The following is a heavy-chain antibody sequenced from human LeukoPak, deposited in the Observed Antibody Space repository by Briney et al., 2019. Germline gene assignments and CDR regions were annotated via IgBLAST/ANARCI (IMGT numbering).Heavy chain of an antibody. V-gene: IGHV5-51*01. CDR1: GYSFATHW. J-gene: IGHJ4*02. CDR2: IYPGDSDT. Sequence: GESLKLSWKGSGYSFATHWIGWVRQMPGKGLWLMGIIYPGDSDTRYSPSFQGQVTISADKYITTAYLQWSSLTASDTAMYYCARQGYYDSSGHYEFWGQGTLVTVSS. D-gene: IGHD3-22*01. CDR3: ARQGYYDSSGHYEF.